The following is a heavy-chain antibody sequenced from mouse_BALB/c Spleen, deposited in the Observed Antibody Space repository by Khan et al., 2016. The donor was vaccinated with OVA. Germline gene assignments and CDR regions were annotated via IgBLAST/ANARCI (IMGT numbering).Heavy chain of an antibody. D-gene: IGHD2-3*01. J-gene: IGHJ2*01. CDR1: GYTFTYYV. V-gene: IGHV1-77*01. Sequence: QVQLKQSGPELVKPGASVKMSCKASGYTFTYYVITWVKQSTGQGLEWIGEINPGSDNANYNERFKGKATLTADKSSNTTHMQLSSLTSEDSAVYFCARGDGYYVYFDYWGQGTTLTVSS. CDR3: ARGDGYYVYFDY. CDR2: INPGSDNA.